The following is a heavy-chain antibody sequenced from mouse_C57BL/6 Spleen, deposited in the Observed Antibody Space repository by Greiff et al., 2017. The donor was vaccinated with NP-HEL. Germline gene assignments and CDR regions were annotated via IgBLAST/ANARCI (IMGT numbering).Heavy chain of an antibody. Sequence: QVQLQQPGAELVKPGASVKMSCKASGYTFTSYWITWVKQRPGQGLEWIGDIYPGSGSTNYNEKFKSKATLTVDTSSSTAYMQLSSLTSEDSAVYYCARRGTGADLLWAYWGQGTLVTVSA. D-gene: IGHD2-1*01. CDR3: ARRGTGADLLWAY. CDR2: IYPGSGST. J-gene: IGHJ3*01. CDR1: GYTFTSYW. V-gene: IGHV1-55*01.